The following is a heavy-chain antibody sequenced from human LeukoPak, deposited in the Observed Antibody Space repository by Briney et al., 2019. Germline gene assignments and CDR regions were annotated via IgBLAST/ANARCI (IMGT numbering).Heavy chain of an antibody. V-gene: IGHV3-21*01. D-gene: IGHD6-19*01. CDR2: VSGSSSYI. Sequence: GGSLRLSCAASGFTFSSYSMNWVRQAPGKGLEWVSSVSGSSSYIYYADSVEGRFTISRDNAKNSLYLQMNSLRAEDTAVYYCARDRAVAGRGPIDYWGQGTLVTVPS. CDR3: ARDRAVAGRGPIDY. J-gene: IGHJ4*02. CDR1: GFTFSSYS.